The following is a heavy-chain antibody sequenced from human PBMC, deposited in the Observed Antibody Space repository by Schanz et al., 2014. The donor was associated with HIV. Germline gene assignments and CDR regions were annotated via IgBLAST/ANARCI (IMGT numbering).Heavy chain of an antibody. CDR1: GFTFSSYW. CDR3: ARDKGGGRDY. CDR2: ISRDGKTA. D-gene: IGHD2-15*01. J-gene: IGHJ4*02. V-gene: IGHV3-74*01. Sequence: QLVESGGDLVQPGRSLRLSCAASGFTFSSYWMHWVRQVPGKGLVWVSRISRDGKTANKADSVKGRFTVSRDNAKNRLYLQMNNLTAGDTAVYYCARDKGGGRDYWGQGTLVTVSS.